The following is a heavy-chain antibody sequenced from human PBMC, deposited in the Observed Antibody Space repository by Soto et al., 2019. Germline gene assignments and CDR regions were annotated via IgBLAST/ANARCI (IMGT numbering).Heavy chain of an antibody. CDR2: ISGSGGST. CDR3: ATDILTGYHTPNHDAFDI. D-gene: IGHD3-9*01. CDR1: GFTFSSYA. J-gene: IGHJ3*02. V-gene: IGHV3-23*01. Sequence: HPGGSLRLSCAASGFTFSSYAMSWVRQAPGKGLEWVSAISGSGGSTYYADSVKGRFTISRDNSKNTLYLQMNSLRAEDTAVYYCATDILTGYHTPNHDAFDIWGQGTMVTVSS.